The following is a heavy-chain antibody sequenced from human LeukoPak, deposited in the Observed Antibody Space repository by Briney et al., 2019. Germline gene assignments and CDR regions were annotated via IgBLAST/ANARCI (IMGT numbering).Heavy chain of an antibody. CDR3: AKLFTSDPRGWFDP. CDR1: GFTFSSYA. V-gene: IGHV3-23*01. D-gene: IGHD1-26*01. CDR2: ISGSGGST. J-gene: IGHJ5*02. Sequence: PGGSLRLSCAASGFTFSSYAMNWVRQAPGKGLEWVSGISGSGGSTYYADSVKGRFTISRDNSKNTLYPQMNSLRAEDTALYYCAKLFTSDPRGWFDPWGQGTLVTVS.